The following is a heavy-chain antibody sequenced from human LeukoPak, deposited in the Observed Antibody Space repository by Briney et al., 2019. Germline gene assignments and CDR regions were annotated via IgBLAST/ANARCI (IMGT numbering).Heavy chain of an antibody. CDR1: GFTFSDYY. J-gene: IGHJ4*02. D-gene: IGHD6-13*01. V-gene: IGHV3-11*04. Sequence: GGSLRLFCAASGFTFSDYYMSWIRQDPGKGLEWGSYISSSGSTIYYADSVKGRFTISRDNAKNSLYLQMNSLRAEDTAVYYCARDLGTAALGLWGQGTLVTVSS. CDR3: ARDLGTAALGL. CDR2: ISSSGSTI.